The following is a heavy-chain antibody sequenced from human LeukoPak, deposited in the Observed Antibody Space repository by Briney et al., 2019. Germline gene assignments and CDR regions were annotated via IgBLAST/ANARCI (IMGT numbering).Heavy chain of an antibody. V-gene: IGHV3-48*03. CDR3: ASDLTSSGWNGFDH. J-gene: IGHJ4*02. CDR1: GFTFSSYE. CDR2: ISSSGSTI. Sequence: GGSLRLSCAASGFTFSSYEMNWVRQAPGKGLEWVSYISSSGSTIYYADSVKGRFTISRDNAKNSLYLQMNSLRAEDTAVYYCASDLTSSGWNGFDHWGQGTLVTVSS. D-gene: IGHD6-19*01.